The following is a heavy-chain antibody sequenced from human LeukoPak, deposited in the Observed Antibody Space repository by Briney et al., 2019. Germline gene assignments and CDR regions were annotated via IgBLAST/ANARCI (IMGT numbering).Heavy chain of an antibody. D-gene: IGHD4-17*01. CDR2: INWSGGST. Sequence: PGGSLRLSCAASGFTFDDYGMSWVRQAPGKGPEWVSGINWSGGSTGYADSVRGRFAISRDNAKNSLYLQMNSLRAEDTALYYCARPRLRDYYFDYWGKGTLVTVSS. CDR1: GFTFDDYG. CDR3: ARPRLRDYYFDY. V-gene: IGHV3-20*04. J-gene: IGHJ4*02.